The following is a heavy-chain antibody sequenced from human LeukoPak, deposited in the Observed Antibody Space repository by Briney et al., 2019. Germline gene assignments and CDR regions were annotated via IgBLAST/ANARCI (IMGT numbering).Heavy chain of an antibody. V-gene: IGHV4-34*01. Sequence: PETLSLTCSVYGGSLSGYYWSWIRQTPGKGLELIGEIKHSGSTTYYPSFKNRVTISVDTSKNQFSLKLSSVTAADRALYYCARQTTSGYLDYWGQGTLVTVS. D-gene: IGHD3-22*01. CDR3: ARQTTSGYLDY. CDR2: IKHSGST. CDR1: GGSLSGYY. J-gene: IGHJ4*02.